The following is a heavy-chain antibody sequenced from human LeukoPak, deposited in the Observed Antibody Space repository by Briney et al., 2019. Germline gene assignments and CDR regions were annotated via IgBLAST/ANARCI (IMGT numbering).Heavy chain of an antibody. V-gene: IGHV1-69*13. CDR2: IIPIFGTA. CDR3: ARDGIMITFGGVTRPYYFDY. J-gene: IGHJ4*02. CDR1: GGTFSSYA. D-gene: IGHD3-16*01. Sequence: SVKVSCKASGGTFSSYAISWVRQAPGQGLEWMGGIIPIFGTANYAQKLQGRVTITADESTSTAYMELSSLRSEDTAVYYCARDGIMITFGGVTRPYYFDYWGQGTLVTVSS.